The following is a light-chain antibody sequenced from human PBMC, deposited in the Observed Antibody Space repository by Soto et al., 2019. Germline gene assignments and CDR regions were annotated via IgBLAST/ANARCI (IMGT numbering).Light chain of an antibody. CDR2: NSY. CDR1: SSNIGSKT. Sequence: QSVLTQPPSASGTPGQRVTISCSGSSSNIGSKTVNWYQQLPGTVPKLLIYNSYQRPSGVPDRFSGSKSGTSASLAISGLQSEYEADYYCAAWYASLNGYVFGAGTKVTVL. CDR3: AAWYASLNGYV. J-gene: IGLJ1*01. V-gene: IGLV1-44*01.